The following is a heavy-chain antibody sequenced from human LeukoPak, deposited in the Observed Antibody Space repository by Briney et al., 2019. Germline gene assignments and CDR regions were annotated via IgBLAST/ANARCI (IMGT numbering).Heavy chain of an antibody. D-gene: IGHD3-22*01. V-gene: IGHV4-61*09. CDR3: AREAGSYDSSGYYSLYYSFDY. CDR2: IYSSGTT. Sequence: PSQTLSLTCTVSGDSINSGNNYWSWIRQPAGKGPEWIGHIYSSGTTNYNPSLKSRVTMSVDTSKNQFSLKLTSVTAADTAVYYCAREAGSYDSSGYYSLYYSFDYWGQGTLVTVSS. J-gene: IGHJ4*02. CDR1: GDSINSGNNY.